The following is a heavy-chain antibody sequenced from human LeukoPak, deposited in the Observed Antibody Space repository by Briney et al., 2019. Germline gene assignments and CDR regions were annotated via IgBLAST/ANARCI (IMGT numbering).Heavy chain of an antibody. J-gene: IGHJ4*02. Sequence: ASVKVSCKTSGYTLTYYVISWVRQAPGQGLEWRGWINAYNCYTNDAQKFQCRVTMTTDTSTSTAYMELRSLRSDDTAVYYCARGEKPSDYWGQGTLVSVSS. CDR3: ARGEKPSDY. D-gene: IGHD1-26*01. V-gene: IGHV1-18*01. CDR2: INAYNCYT. CDR1: GYTLTYYV.